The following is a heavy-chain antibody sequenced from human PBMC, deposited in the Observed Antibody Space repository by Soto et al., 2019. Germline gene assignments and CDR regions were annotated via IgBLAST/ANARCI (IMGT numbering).Heavy chain of an antibody. CDR3: AREWGLLPYYVMNV. J-gene: IGHJ6*02. Sequence: SETLSLTCIVSGDSVTSGSYYWTWLRQPPGKGLVWIGYISYTGRTKYNPSLQSRVTISVDTSKNDFSLNLSSVTAAYTAVYFCAREWGLLPYYVMNVWGHGTAVTVSS. CDR2: ISYTGRT. CDR1: GDSVTSGSYY. V-gene: IGHV4-61*03. D-gene: IGHD1-26*01.